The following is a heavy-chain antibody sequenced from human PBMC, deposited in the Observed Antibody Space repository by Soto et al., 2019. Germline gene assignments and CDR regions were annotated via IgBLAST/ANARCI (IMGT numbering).Heavy chain of an antibody. CDR1: GYTFTSYG. V-gene: IGHV1-18*01. CDR3: ARVGYCSGGSCSDYFDY. Sequence: ASVKVPCKASGYTFTSYGISWVRQAPGQGLEWMGWISAYNGNTNYAQKLQGRVTMTTDTSTSTAYMELRSLRSDDTAVYYCARVGYCSGGSCSDYFDYWGQGTLVTVSS. J-gene: IGHJ4*02. CDR2: ISAYNGNT. D-gene: IGHD2-15*01.